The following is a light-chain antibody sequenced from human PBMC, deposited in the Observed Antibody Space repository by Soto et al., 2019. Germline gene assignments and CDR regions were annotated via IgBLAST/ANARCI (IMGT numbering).Light chain of an antibody. V-gene: IGLV2-23*03. CDR1: GSDVGSYKF. J-gene: IGLJ1*01. Sequence: QSVLTQPASVSGSPGQSITISCTGTGSDVGSYKFVSWYQQYPGKAPKLMIYEGSKRPSGVSDRFSGSKSGNTASLTISGLQAEDEADYFCCSYAGGSNVFGAGTKVTVL. CDR3: CSYAGGSNV. CDR2: EGS.